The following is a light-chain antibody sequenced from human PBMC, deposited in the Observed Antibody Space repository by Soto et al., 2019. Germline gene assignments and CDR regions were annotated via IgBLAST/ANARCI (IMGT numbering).Light chain of an antibody. V-gene: IGKV3-15*01. CDR1: QTVNSN. Sequence: EIVRTQYPATLSVSPGERATLSCRASQTVNSNLAWYQQKPGQSPRLLIYGAYTRATGITARFSGSGSGTEFTLTISSLQSEDFAVYYCQQYNNWPRTFGQGTQVEIK. J-gene: IGKJ1*01. CDR3: QQYNNWPRT. CDR2: GAY.